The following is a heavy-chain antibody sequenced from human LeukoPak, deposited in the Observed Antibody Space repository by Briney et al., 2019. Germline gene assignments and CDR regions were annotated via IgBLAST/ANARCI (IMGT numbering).Heavy chain of an antibody. D-gene: IGHD2-2*01. CDR2: IYYSGST. Sequence: PSETLSLTCTVSGGSISSYYWSWIRQPPGKGLEWIGYIYYSGSTNYNPSLKSRVTISVDTSKNQFSLKLSSVTAVDTAVYYCARTLYCSSTSCYAFWFDPWGQGTLVTVSS. J-gene: IGHJ5*02. CDR3: ARTLYCSSTSCYAFWFDP. CDR1: GGSISSYY. V-gene: IGHV4-59*08.